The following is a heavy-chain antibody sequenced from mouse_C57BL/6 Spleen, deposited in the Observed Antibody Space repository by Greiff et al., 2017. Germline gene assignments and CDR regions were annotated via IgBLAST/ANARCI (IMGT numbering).Heavy chain of an antibody. CDR3: ARWGITTVVAKDWYFDV. J-gene: IGHJ1*03. CDR1: GYTFTSYW. D-gene: IGHD1-1*01. CDR2: IDPSDSYT. Sequence: QVQLKQPGAELVRPGTSVKLSCKASGYTFTSYWMHWVKQRPGQGLEWIGVIDPSDSYTNYNQKFKGKATLTVDTSSSTAYMQLSSLTSEDSAVYYCARWGITTVVAKDWYFDVWGTGTTVTVSS. V-gene: IGHV1-59*01.